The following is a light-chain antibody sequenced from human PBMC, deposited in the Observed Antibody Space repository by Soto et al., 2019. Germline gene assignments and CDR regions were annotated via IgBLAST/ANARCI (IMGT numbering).Light chain of an antibody. Sequence: QSALTQPASVSGSPGQSITISCTGTSSDVGSYNLVSWYQQHPGKAPKLMIYEGGKRPSGVSNRFSGSKSGNTASLTISGLQAEDEADYYCCSYAGSNWVFGGGTKLTVL. CDR1: SSDVGSYNL. CDR3: CSYAGSNWV. V-gene: IGLV2-23*01. CDR2: EGG. J-gene: IGLJ3*02.